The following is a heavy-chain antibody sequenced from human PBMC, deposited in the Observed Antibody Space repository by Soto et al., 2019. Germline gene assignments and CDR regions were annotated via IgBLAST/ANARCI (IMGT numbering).Heavy chain of an antibody. Sequence: EVQVLESGGGLVQPGGSLRLSCAASEFTVSSFAMTWVRQAPGKGLEWVSVISSTDGDTYYADSMKGRFTISRDNSKNTLSLQMNSLRAEDTALYYCARGRWDRSGWYFDSWGQGTLVTVSS. CDR2: ISSTDGDT. CDR3: ARGRWDRSGWYFDS. V-gene: IGHV3-23*01. D-gene: IGHD6-19*01. CDR1: EFTVSSFA. J-gene: IGHJ4*02.